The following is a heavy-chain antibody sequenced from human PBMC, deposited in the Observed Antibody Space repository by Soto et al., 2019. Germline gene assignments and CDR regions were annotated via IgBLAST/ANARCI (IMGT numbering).Heavy chain of an antibody. CDR2: IDHDGPT. J-gene: IGHJ4*02. V-gene: IGHV3-74*01. CDR3: VRDSHGDY. Sequence: EVQLVESGGGLVQPGGPWGLSCAAPGFPFSNYWMHGVRQAPGKGLEWVSRIDHDGPTDYADSVRGRFTISRDNAENTLYLQMNSLRPEDTAVYYCVRDSHGDYWGQGTLVTVSS. CDR1: GFPFSNYW.